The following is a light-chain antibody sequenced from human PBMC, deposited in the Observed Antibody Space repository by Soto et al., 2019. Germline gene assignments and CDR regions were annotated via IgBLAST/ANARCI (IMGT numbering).Light chain of an antibody. Sequence: EIVLTQSPGTLSLSPGERATLSCRASQSISNYLAWYQHKPGQAPRLLISDASERASGVPARFSGSGSGTDFTLNISSLEPEDFAVYYCQQRSQWPPLTFGGGTTVEIK. CDR2: DAS. CDR1: QSISNY. V-gene: IGKV3-11*01. J-gene: IGKJ4*01. CDR3: QQRSQWPPLT.